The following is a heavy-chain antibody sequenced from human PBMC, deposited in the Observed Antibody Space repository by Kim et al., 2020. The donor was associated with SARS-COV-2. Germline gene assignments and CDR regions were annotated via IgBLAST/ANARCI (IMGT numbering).Heavy chain of an antibody. CDR3: VTLFCSAGNCYPGGSNY. CDR1: GFTFSTYA. J-gene: IGHJ4*02. Sequence: GGSLRLSCSASGFTFSTYAMHWVRQAPGMGLEYVSGLNSNGRSTYYADSVRGRFTISRDNSWNTLYLQMSSLRAEDTAVYYCVTLFCSAGNCYPGGSNYWGQGTLVTVSS. D-gene: IGHD2-15*01. CDR2: LNSNGRST. V-gene: IGHV3-64D*08.